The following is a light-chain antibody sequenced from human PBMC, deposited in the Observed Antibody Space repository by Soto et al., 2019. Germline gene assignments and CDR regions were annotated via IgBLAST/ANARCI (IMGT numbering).Light chain of an antibody. V-gene: IGKV3-11*01. Sequence: EIVLTQSPATLSLSPGERATLSCRASQSVSSYLAWYQQKPGQAPRLLIYDASNRATGIPARFSGSGSGTDFPLTISSLAPEDFAVYYCQQRSTWPRLTFGGGTKVEIK. CDR1: QSVSSY. CDR2: DAS. J-gene: IGKJ4*01. CDR3: QQRSTWPRLT.